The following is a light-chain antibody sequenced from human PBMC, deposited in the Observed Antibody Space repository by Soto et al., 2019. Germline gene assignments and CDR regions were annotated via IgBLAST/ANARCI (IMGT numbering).Light chain of an antibody. CDR1: QTVRNN. V-gene: IGKV3-11*01. CDR2: DAS. J-gene: IGKJ5*01. Sequence: EIVLTQSPATPSLSPGERATLSCRASQTVRNNLAWYQQRPGQAPRLLIYDASSRATGIPARFSGSGSGTDFTLTISSLEPEDFAVYYCQQRSNWPPITFGQGTRLEIK. CDR3: QQRSNWPPIT.